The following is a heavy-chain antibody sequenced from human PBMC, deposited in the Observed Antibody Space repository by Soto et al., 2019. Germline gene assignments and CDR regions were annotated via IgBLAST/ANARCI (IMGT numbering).Heavy chain of an antibody. CDR3: ASRIDN. CDR1: GISVSSTY. CDR2: IYSSGTI. J-gene: IGHJ4*02. D-gene: IGHD1-26*01. Sequence: GGSLRLSCAASGISVSSTYMSWVRQAPGKGLEWVSVIYSSGTIYYADSVKGRFTISRDNSKNTLYLQMNSLRAEDTAVYYCASRIDNWGQGTLVTVSS. V-gene: IGHV3-53*01.